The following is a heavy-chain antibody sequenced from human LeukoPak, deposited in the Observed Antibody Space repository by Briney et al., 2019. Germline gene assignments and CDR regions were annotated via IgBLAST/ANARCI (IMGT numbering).Heavy chain of an antibody. J-gene: IGHJ4*02. V-gene: IGHV1-2*02. CDR1: GYTFTCYY. D-gene: IGHD5-12*01. CDR3: ARGSGYLDIVAPRDY. Sequence: ASVKVSCKATGYTFTCYYMHWVRQAPGQGLEWMGWINPNSGDTNFAQKFQGRVTMTRDTSISTAYMELGRLRSEDTTVYYCARGSGYLDIVAPRDYWGQGTLVTVSS. CDR2: INPNSGDT.